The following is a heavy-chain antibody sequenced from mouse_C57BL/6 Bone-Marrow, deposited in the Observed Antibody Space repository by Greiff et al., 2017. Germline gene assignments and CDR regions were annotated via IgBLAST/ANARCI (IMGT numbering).Heavy chain of an antibody. CDR3: ARTDYDFYAY. J-gene: IGHJ3*01. CDR1: GFSLTSYG. Sequence: VKLQESGPGLVQPSQSLSITCTVSGFSLTSYGVHWVRQSPGTGLEWLGVIWSGGSTDYNAAFISRLSISKDNSKSQVFFKMNSLQADDTAIYYCARTDYDFYAYWGQGTLVTVSA. D-gene: IGHD2-4*01. CDR2: IWSGGST. V-gene: IGHV2-2*01.